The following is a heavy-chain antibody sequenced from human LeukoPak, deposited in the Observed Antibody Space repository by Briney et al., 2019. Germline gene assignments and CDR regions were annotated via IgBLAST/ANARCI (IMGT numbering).Heavy chain of an antibody. D-gene: IGHD4-11*01. Sequence: PSETLSLTCTVSGGSFNSYYWNWIRQPAGKGLEWIGRIYISGSTNYNPSLKSRITMSVDTSKNQFSLKLSSVTAADTAVYYCARNPSHYSSVDYWGQGTLVTVSS. CDR3: ARNPSHYSSVDY. V-gene: IGHV4-4*07. CDR1: GGSFNSYY. CDR2: IYISGST. J-gene: IGHJ4*02.